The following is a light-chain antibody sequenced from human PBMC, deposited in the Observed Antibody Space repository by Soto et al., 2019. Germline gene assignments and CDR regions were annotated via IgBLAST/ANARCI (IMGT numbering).Light chain of an antibody. J-gene: IGKJ2*01. CDR3: QRYSGYPYT. CDR1: ECISRW. V-gene: IGKV1-5*03. Sequence: DIQMTQSPSTLSASVGDRVTITCLASECISRWFAWYQQKPGKAPNLLIYKAYTVETGVPSRFSGSGSGAEFTLTISSLQREYFATYCSQRYSGYPYTFGQGPKLET. CDR2: KAY.